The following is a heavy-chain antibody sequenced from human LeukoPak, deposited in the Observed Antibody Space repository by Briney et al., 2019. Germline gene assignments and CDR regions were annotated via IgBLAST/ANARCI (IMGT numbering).Heavy chain of an antibody. CDR1: GDSITDDY. Sequence: SETLSLTCTVSGDSITDDYYTWIRQPAGKGLEWIGRIHSGGTTNYNPSLMSRVTLSIDKSKKHISLRLTPVTAADTALYYCARDNGSGYTKGYEHYYYYLDVWGKGTTVTVSS. D-gene: IGHD3-3*02. J-gene: IGHJ6*03. CDR3: ARDNGSGYTKGYEHYYYYLDV. V-gene: IGHV4-4*07. CDR2: IHSGGTT.